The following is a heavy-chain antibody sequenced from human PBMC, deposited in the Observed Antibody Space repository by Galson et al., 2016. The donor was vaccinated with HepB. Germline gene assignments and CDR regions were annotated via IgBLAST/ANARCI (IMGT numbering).Heavy chain of an antibody. CDR3: TTGAYYDPFDY. Sequence: SLRLSCAASGSNFTNAWMSWVRQAPGKGLEWVGRIKSKDDGGTSDYVAAVEGRFSISRDASKNTLYLEMKGLKTEDTAVYYCTTGAYYDPFDYWGQGTLVTVSS. CDR1: GSNFTNAW. J-gene: IGHJ4*02. V-gene: IGHV3-15*01. CDR2: IKSKDDGGTS. D-gene: IGHD3-3*01.